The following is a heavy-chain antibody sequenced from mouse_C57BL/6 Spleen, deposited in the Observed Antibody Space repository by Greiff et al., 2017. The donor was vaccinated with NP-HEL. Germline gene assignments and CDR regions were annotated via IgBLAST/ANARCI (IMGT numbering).Heavy chain of an antibody. CDR3: GRASYGTYAMDY. CDR1: GYTFTDYN. J-gene: IGHJ4*01. V-gene: IGHV1-22*01. CDR2: INPNNGGT. D-gene: IGHD2-10*01. Sequence: EVQLQQSGPELVKPGASVKMSCKASGYTFTDYNMHWVKQSHGKSLEWIGYINPNNGGTSYNQKFKGKATLTVNKSSSTAYMELRSLTSEDSAVYYCGRASYGTYAMDYWGQGTSVTVSS.